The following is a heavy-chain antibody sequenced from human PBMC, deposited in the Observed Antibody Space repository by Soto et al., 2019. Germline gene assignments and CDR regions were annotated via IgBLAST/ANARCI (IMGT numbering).Heavy chain of an antibody. Sequence: EVQLVESGGGLVQPGRSLRISCAASGFTFDDYAMHWVRQAPGKGLEWVSGISWNSGSIGYADSVKGRFTISRDNAKNSLYLQMNSLRSEDTALYYCAKDMGYDLSPLGYFDYWGQGTLVTVSS. CDR3: AKDMGYDLSPLGYFDY. V-gene: IGHV3-9*01. D-gene: IGHD5-12*01. CDR1: GFTFDDYA. CDR2: ISWNSGSI. J-gene: IGHJ4*02.